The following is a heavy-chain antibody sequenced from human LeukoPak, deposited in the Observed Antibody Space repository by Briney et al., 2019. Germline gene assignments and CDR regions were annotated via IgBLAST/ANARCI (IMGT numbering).Heavy chain of an antibody. J-gene: IGHJ4*02. D-gene: IGHD6-19*01. CDR2: IYYSGGT. Sequence: SETLSLTCTVSGGSVSSGSYYWSWIRQPPGKGLEWIGYIYYSGGTNYNPSLKSRVTISVDTSKNQFSLKLSSVTAADTAVYYCARVEAVAGGGDFDYWGQGTLVTVSS. CDR3: ARVEAVAGGGDFDY. CDR1: GGSVSSGSYY. V-gene: IGHV4-61*01.